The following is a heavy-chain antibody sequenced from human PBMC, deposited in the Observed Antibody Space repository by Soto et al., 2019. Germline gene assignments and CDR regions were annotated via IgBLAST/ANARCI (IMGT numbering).Heavy chain of an antibody. CDR2: INHSGST. D-gene: IGHD3-3*01. J-gene: IGHJ5*02. CDR1: GGSFSGYY. CDR3: ARGRRSIFGVVSLADNWFDP. V-gene: IGHV4-34*01. Sequence: PSETLSLTCAVYGGSFSGYYWSWIRQPPGKGLEWIGEINHSGSTNYNPSLKSRVTISVDTSKNQFSLKLSSVTAADTAVYHCARGRRSIFGVVSLADNWFDPWGQGTLVTVSS.